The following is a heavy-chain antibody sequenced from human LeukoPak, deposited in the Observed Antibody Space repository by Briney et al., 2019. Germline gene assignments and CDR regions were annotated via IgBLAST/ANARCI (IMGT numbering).Heavy chain of an antibody. CDR2: IYSGGST. D-gene: IGHD5-12*01. CDR3: ARAVRSGYDLNYFDY. CDR1: GFTVSSNY. V-gene: IGHV3-53*01. Sequence: GGSLRLSCAASGFTVSSNYMSWVRQAPGKGLEWVSVIYSGGSTYYADSVKGRFTIPRDNSKNTLYLQMNSLRAEDTAVYYCARAVRSGYDLNYFDYWGQGTLVTVSS. J-gene: IGHJ4*02.